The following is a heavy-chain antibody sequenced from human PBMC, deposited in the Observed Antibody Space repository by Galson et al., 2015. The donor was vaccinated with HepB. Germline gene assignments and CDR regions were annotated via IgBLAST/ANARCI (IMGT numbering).Heavy chain of an antibody. Sequence: SLRLSCAASGFMFSDYWMHWVRQAPGKGLQWVANIKEDGSEIYYADSVKGRFSISRDNAKKSLYLQMNSLRAEDTAVYYCVEAALHWGQGALVTVSS. J-gene: IGHJ4*02. D-gene: IGHD6-6*01. CDR1: GFMFSDYW. CDR2: IKEDGSEI. CDR3: VEAALH. V-gene: IGHV3-7*03.